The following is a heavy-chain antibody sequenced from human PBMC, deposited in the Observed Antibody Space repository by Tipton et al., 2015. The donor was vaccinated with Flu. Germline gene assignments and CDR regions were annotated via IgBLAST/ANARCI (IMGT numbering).Heavy chain of an antibody. V-gene: IGHV4-39*07. J-gene: IGHJ4*02. CDR3: ARDGDYSSGWSSFDY. CDR1: GGSISSSSYY. Sequence: TLSLTCTVSGGSISSSSYYWGWIRQPPGKGLEWIGSIYYSGSTNYNPSLKSRVTMSVDTSKNQFSLKLSSVTAADTAVYYCARDGDYSSGWSSFDYWGQGTLVTVSS. CDR2: IYYSGST. D-gene: IGHD6-19*01.